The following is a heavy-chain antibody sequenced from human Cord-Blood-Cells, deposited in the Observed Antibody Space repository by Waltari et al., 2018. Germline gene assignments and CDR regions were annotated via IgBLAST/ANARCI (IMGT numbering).Heavy chain of an antibody. V-gene: IGHV4-34*01. J-gene: IGHJ4*02. D-gene: IGHD2-15*01. Sequence: QVQLQQWGAGLLKPSETLSLTCAVYGGSFSGYYWSWIRQPPGKGPEWIGEINHSGSTNYNPSLKSRVTISVDTSKNQFSLKLSSVTAADTAVYYCARERARWYLDYFDYWGQGTLVTVSS. CDR3: ARERARWYLDYFDY. CDR1: GGSFSGYY. CDR2: INHSGST.